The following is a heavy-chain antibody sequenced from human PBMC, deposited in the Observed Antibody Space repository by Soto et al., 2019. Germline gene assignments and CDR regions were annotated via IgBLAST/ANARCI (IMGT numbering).Heavy chain of an antibody. CDR3: ARGLRLGELSFSY. J-gene: IGHJ4*01. D-gene: IGHD3-16*02. CDR2: IIPIFGTA. CDR1: GGTCSSHA. Sequence: QLQLVQSGAEVKKPGSSVTVSCKASGGTCSSHAISWVRQAPGQGLEWMGGIIPIFGTAKYAQNFQGRVTITADESQSTANMELSSMRSEDTAVYYCARGLRLGELSFSYWGQGTLVTVSS. V-gene: IGHV1-69*01.